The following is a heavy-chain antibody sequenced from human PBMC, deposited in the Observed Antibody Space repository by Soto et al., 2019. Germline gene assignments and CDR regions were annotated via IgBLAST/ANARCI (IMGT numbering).Heavy chain of an antibody. Sequence: PSLTCAVSGGSISSGGYSWSWIRQPPGKGLEWIGYIYHSGSTYYNPSLKSRVTISVDRSKNQFSLKLSSVTAADTAVYYCDRGSYSSSSGYGMDVWGQGTTVTVSS. J-gene: IGHJ6*02. V-gene: IGHV4-30-2*01. CDR3: DRGSYSSSSGYGMDV. D-gene: IGHD6-13*01. CDR1: GGSISSGGYS. CDR2: IYHSGST.